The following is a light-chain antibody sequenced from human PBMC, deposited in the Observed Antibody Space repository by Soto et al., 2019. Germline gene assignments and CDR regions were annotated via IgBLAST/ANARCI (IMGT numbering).Light chain of an antibody. Sequence: QSALTQPASVSGSPGQSITISYTGTSSDVGAYNYVSWYQQHPGKAPKLMIYDVSNRPSGVSNRFSGSKSGNTASLTISGLQAEDEGDYYCNSYTRSSSVVFGGGTKVTVL. CDR2: DVS. J-gene: IGLJ2*01. CDR3: NSYTRSSSVV. CDR1: SSDVGAYNY. V-gene: IGLV2-14*03.